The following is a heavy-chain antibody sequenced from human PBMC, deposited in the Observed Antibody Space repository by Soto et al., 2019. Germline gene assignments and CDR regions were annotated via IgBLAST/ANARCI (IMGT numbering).Heavy chain of an antibody. J-gene: IGHJ4*02. CDR1: GGSISSGDYY. CDR3: ARNYYDSSGYYLDLGFDY. D-gene: IGHD3-22*01. V-gene: IGHV4-30-4*01. CDR2: IYYSGST. Sequence: PSETLSLTCTVSGGSISSGDYYWSWIRQPPGKGLEWIGYIYYSGSTYYNPSLKSRVTISVDTSKNQFSLKLSSVTAADTAVYYCARNYYDSSGYYLDLGFDYWGQGTLVTVS.